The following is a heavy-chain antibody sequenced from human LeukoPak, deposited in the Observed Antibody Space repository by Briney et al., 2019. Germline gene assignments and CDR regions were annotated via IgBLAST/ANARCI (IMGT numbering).Heavy chain of an antibody. J-gene: IGHJ4*02. D-gene: IGHD4-23*01. CDR3: ATGDYGGIYFDS. V-gene: IGHV1-24*01. CDR1: GYSLTELS. CDR2: FDRENGKT. Sequence: ASVKVSCRVSGYSLTELSIHWVRQRPGEGLEWMGGFDRENGKTLYSRDLEGRVTMTEDASLATAYLHLSSLRSDDTAVYYCATGDYGGIYFDSWGQGTLLIVSS.